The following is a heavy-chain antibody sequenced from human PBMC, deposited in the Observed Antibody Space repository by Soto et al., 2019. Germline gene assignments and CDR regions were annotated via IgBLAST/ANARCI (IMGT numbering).Heavy chain of an antibody. CDR3: ARTTLYSSSSHFDY. CDR1: GDSVSSNSAA. J-gene: IGHJ4*02. V-gene: IGHV6-1*01. D-gene: IGHD6-6*01. CDR2: TYYRSKWYN. Sequence: QVQLQQSGPGLVKPSQTLSLTCAISGDSVSSNSAAWNWIRQSPSRGLEWLGRTYYRSKWYNDYPVSVKSRITINPDPSKNQFSLQLNSVPPEDTAVYYCARTTLYSSSSHFDYWGQGTLVTVSS.